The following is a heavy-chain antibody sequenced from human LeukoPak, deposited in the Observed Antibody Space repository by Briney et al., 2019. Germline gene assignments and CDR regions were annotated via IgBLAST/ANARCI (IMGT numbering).Heavy chain of an antibody. J-gene: IGHJ5*02. D-gene: IGHD2-2*01. CDR2: INPNSGGT. V-gene: IGHV1-2*04. Sequence: GASVKVSCKASGYTFTGYYMHWVRQAPGQGLEWMGWINPNSGGTNYAQKFQGWVTMTRDTSISTAYMELSRLRSDDTAVYYCASTLRNIVVVPAMLPNWFDPWGQGTLVTVSS. CDR3: ASTLRNIVVVPAMLPNWFDP. CDR1: GYTFTGYY.